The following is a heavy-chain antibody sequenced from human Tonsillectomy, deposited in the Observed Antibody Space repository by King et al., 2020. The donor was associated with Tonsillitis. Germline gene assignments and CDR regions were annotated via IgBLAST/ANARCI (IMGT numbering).Heavy chain of an antibody. J-gene: IGHJ4*02. Sequence: VQLVESGAQVKKPGESLKISCKGFGYSFTNYWIAWVRQMPGKGLEWMGFFYPGDSNTRFSPSFQGQVTISSDKSISTAYLQWGSLKASDTAMYYCARVGDSNFCFGLDYWGQGPLVTVSS. CDR1: GYSFTNYW. CDR2: FYPGDSNT. D-gene: IGHD4-11*01. V-gene: IGHV5-51*03. CDR3: ARVGDSNFCFGLDY.